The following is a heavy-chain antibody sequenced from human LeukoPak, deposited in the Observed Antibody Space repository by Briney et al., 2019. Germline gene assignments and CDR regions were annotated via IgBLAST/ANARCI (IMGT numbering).Heavy chain of an antibody. J-gene: IGHJ6*02. CDR2: IDPSDSYT. Sequence: GESLKISCKGSGYSFTNYWISLVRAMPGEGLEGTGRIDPSDSYTSYSPSFQGLVTISADKSITTAYLQWSSLKASDTAMYYCASLPPWELLNYGMDVWGQGTTVTVSS. CDR3: ASLPPWELLNYGMDV. CDR1: GYSFTNYW. V-gene: IGHV5-10-1*01. D-gene: IGHD1-26*01.